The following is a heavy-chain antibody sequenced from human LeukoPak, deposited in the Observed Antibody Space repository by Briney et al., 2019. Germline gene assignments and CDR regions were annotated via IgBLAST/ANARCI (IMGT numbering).Heavy chain of an antibody. J-gene: IGHJ4*02. Sequence: GGSLRLSCAASGFTFRNFWMSWVRQAPGKGLECVADIKEYASKIYYLDSVKGRFTISRDNAKNSLYLQMNSLRAEDTAVYYCARDGDGLIFPTDSRGQGTLVTVSS. D-gene: IGHD2-21*01. CDR2: IKEYASKI. CDR3: ARDGDGLIFPTDS. V-gene: IGHV3-7*01. CDR1: GFTFRNFW.